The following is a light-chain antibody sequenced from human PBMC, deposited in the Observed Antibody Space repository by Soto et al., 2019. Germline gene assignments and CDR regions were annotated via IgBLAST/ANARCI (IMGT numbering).Light chain of an antibody. CDR2: RNN. Sequence: QSVLTQPPSASGTPGQRVTISCSGSSSNIGSNYVYWYQQLPGTAPKLLIYRNNQRPSGVPDRFSGSKSGTSASLAISGLRSEDDADYYCAAWDDSQGVFGGGTKLTVL. CDR3: AAWDDSQGV. CDR1: SSNIGSNY. V-gene: IGLV1-47*01. J-gene: IGLJ3*02.